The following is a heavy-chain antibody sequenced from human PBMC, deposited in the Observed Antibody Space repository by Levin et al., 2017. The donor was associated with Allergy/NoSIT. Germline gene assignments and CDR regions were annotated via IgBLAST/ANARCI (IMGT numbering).Heavy chain of an antibody. CDR3: ARLEHYGLGAFRYFDL. J-gene: IGHJ2*01. Sequence: SETLSLICTVSGGSISSGSFYWGWIRQPPGKGLEWIGNIYYTGSTYYNPSLKSRVTMSVDTSKNQFSLKLSSVTAADTAVYYCARLEHYGLGAFRYFDLWGRGTLVTVSS. V-gene: IGHV4-39*01. D-gene: IGHD3-10*01. CDR1: GGSISSGSFY. CDR2: IYYTGST.